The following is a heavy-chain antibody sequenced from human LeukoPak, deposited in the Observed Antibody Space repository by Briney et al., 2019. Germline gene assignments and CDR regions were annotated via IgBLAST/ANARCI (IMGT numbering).Heavy chain of an antibody. Sequence: PGGSLRLSCAASGFTFCSYWMHWVRQAPGKGLVWVSHIVSDRSSTSYADSVKGRFTISRDNAKNTLYLQMNSLRAEDTAVYYCARLRWDTAFGFDYWGQGALVTVSS. CDR2: IVSDRSST. D-gene: IGHD5-18*01. CDR1: GFTFCSYW. CDR3: ARLRWDTAFGFDY. V-gene: IGHV3-74*01. J-gene: IGHJ4*02.